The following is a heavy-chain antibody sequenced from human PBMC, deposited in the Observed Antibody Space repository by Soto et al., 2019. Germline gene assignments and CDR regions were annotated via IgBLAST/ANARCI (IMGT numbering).Heavy chain of an antibody. Sequence: GGSLRLSCAASGFTFSSYAMHWVRQAPGKGLEWVAVISYDGSNKYYADPVKGRFTISRDNSKNTLYLQMNSLRAEDTAVYYCARGFTYYDILTGESTFDYWGQGTLVTVSS. CDR1: GFTFSSYA. V-gene: IGHV3-30-3*01. CDR3: ARGFTYYDILTGESTFDY. CDR2: ISYDGSNK. D-gene: IGHD3-9*01. J-gene: IGHJ4*02.